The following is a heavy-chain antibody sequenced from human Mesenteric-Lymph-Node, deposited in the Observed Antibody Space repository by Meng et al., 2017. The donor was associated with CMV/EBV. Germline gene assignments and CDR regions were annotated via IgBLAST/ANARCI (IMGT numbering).Heavy chain of an antibody. CDR3: VKDFLITGYYYDGMDV. V-gene: IGHV3-30*02. CDR2: IRYDGSNK. D-gene: IGHD1-20*01. CDR1: GFTFSSYG. J-gene: IGHJ6*01. Sequence: GGSLRLSCAASGFTFSSYGMHWVRQAPGKGLEWVAFIRYDGSNKYYADSVKGRFTISRDNSKNTLYLQMNSLRDEDTAVYYCVKDFLITGYYYDGMDVWGQGTTVTVSS.